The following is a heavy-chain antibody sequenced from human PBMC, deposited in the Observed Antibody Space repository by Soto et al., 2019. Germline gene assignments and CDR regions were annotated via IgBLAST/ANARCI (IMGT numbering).Heavy chain of an antibody. Sequence: SETLSLTCTVSGGSISSGGYYWSWIRQHPGKGLEWIGYIYYSGSTYYNPSLKSRVTISVDTSKNQFSLKLSSVTAADTAVYYCARAHYYDSSGYYEDVYYFDYWGQGTLATVSS. CDR2: IYYSGST. J-gene: IGHJ4*02. CDR1: GGSISSGGYY. V-gene: IGHV4-31*03. D-gene: IGHD3-22*01. CDR3: ARAHYYDSSGYYEDVYYFDY.